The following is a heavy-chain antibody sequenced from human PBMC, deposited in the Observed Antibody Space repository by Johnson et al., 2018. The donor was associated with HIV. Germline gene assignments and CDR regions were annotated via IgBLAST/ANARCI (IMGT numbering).Heavy chain of an antibody. D-gene: IGHD3-16*02. Sequence: VQLVESGGGLVQPGGSLRLSCGASAFTFSSNDMKWVRQAPGKGLEWVSPISGSDHSTHCADSVRGRFTLSRDNSKNQLYLQMKSLRAQAPAVYFCASPPAYLYKAAFSIWGQWTMVTVSS. J-gene: IGHJ3*02. CDR1: AFTFSSND. CDR3: ASPPAYLYKAAFSI. CDR2: ISGSDHST. V-gene: IGHV3-23*04.